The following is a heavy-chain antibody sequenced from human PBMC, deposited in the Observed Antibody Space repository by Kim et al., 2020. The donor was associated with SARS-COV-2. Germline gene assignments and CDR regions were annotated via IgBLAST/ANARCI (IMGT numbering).Heavy chain of an antibody. Sequence: INQYYTDAVKGRFTISRDNAHNTLYLQMNSLRAEDTAVSYCANPVLQTGYWGQGTLVTVSS. CDR3: ANPVLQTGY. J-gene: IGHJ4*02. V-gene: IGHV3-30*02. CDR2: INQ.